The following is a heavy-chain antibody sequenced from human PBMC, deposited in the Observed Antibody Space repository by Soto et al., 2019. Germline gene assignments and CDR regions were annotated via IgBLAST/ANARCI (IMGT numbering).Heavy chain of an antibody. Sequence: ASVKVSCKASGYTFSYYAIHWVRQAPGQRLEWMGWINAGNGNTKYSQNLQGRVTMTRDTSTSTAYMELRSLRSDDTAVYYCARISYDSSGYYKASHWGQGTLVTVS. CDR1: GYTFSYYA. V-gene: IGHV1-3*01. D-gene: IGHD3-22*01. CDR2: INAGNGNT. CDR3: ARISYDSSGYYKASH. J-gene: IGHJ1*01.